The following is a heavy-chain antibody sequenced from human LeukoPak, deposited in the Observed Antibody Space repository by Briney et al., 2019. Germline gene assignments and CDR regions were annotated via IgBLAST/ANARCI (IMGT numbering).Heavy chain of an antibody. V-gene: IGHV4-59*08. CDR2: IYYSGST. CDR1: GGSISSYY. Sequence: SETLSLTCTVSGGSISSYYWSWIRQPPGKGLEWIGYIYYSGSTNYNPSLKSRVTISVDTSKNQFSLKLSSVTAAEGPGEWLVLGHYWGQGTLVTVSS. D-gene: IGHD6-19*01. CDR3: VLGHY. J-gene: IGHJ4*02.